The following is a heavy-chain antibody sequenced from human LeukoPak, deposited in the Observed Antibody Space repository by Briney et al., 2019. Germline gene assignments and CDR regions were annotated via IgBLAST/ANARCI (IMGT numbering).Heavy chain of an antibody. D-gene: IGHD3-10*01. Sequence: GGSLRLSCAASGFTFSSYWMSWVRQAPGKGLEWVANIKQDGSEKYYVDSVKGRFTISRDNAKNSLYLQMNSLRAEDTAVYYCAREDYSGSGSFYRIYYYYGMDVWGQGTTVTVSS. CDR3: AREDYSGSGSFYRIYYYYGMDV. CDR1: GFTFSSYW. V-gene: IGHV3-7*01. J-gene: IGHJ6*02. CDR2: IKQDGSEK.